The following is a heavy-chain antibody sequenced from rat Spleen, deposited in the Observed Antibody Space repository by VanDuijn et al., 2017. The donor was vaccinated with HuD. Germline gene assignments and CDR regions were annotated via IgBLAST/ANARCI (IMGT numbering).Heavy chain of an antibody. V-gene: IGHV5-25*01. CDR2: ISTGGGNT. CDR1: GFTYSNYV. D-gene: IGHD3-2*01. J-gene: IGHJ2*01. CDR3: THGPY. Sequence: EVQLVESGGDLAQPGRSLKLSCAASGFTYSNYVMAWVSQAPTKGLEWVASISTGGGNTYYRDSVKGRFTISRDDSKSSIYLQMDSLRSEDTATYYCTHGPYWGQGVMVTVSS.